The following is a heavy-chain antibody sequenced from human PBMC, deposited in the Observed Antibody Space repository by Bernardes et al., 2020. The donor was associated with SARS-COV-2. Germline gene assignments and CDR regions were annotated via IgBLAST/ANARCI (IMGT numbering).Heavy chain of an antibody. CDR3: ATAWEGS. CDR2: IYPGNSDT. V-gene: IGHV5-51*01. CDR1: GYSVSRYW. J-gene: IGHJ4*02. Sequence: GAYLKSSGQGSGYSVSRYWIAWVRPVPGRGLEWVAMIYPGNSDTRYSPSFEGQVTISVDNYLSTAYLQWSSLKASDTAIYYCATAWEGSWGQGTLVTVSS. D-gene: IGHD1-26*01.